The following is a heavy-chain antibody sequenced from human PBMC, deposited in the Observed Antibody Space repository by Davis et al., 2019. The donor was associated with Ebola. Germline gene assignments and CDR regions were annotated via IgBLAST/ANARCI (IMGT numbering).Heavy chain of an antibody. CDR3: ARGDGYVCFQN. CDR2: IYAGGGST. Sequence: GESLKISCAASGFTVSSNYMSWVRQAPGKGLEWVSVIYAGGGSTYYADSVKGRFTISRDNSKNTLSLQMNSLRAEDTAVYYCARGDGYVCFQNWGQGTLVTVSS. V-gene: IGHV3-66*01. CDR1: GFTVSSNY. D-gene: IGHD5-24*01. J-gene: IGHJ1*01.